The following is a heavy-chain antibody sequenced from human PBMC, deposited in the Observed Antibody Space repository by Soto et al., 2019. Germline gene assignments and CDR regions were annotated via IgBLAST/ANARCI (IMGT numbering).Heavy chain of an antibody. Sequence: GESLKISCKGSGYSFTSYWIGWVRQMPGKGLEWMGIIYPGDSDTRYSPSFQGQVTISADKSISTAYLQWSSLKASDTAMYYCARVGPRSCSSTSCYRDYYYGMDVWGQGTTVTVSS. J-gene: IGHJ6*02. CDR2: IYPGDSDT. D-gene: IGHD2-2*02. CDR3: ARVGPRSCSSTSCYRDYYYGMDV. V-gene: IGHV5-51*01. CDR1: GYSFTSYW.